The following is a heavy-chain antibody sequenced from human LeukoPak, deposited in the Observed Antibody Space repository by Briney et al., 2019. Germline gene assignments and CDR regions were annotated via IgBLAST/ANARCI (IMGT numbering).Heavy chain of an antibody. D-gene: IGHD6-13*01. V-gene: IGHV3-21*01. CDR3: ASYAIAAAGTAY. CDR1: GFSFSGHN. Sequence: GGSLRLSCAASGFSFSGHNMNWVRQAPGKGLEWVSSISSGSSYIYYADSVKGRFTISRDNAKNSLYLQMNSLRAEDTAVYYCASYAIAAAGTAYWGQGTLVTVSS. J-gene: IGHJ4*02. CDR2: ISSGSSYI.